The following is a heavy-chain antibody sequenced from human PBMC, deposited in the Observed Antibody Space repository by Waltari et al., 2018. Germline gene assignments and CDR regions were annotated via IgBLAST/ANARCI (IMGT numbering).Heavy chain of an antibody. V-gene: IGHV4-4*02. Sequence: QVQLQESGPGLVKPSGTLSLTCAVSGGSISSSNWWSWVRQPPGKGLEWIGEIYHSGSTNYNPSLKSRVTISVDKSKNQFSLKLSSVTAADTAVYYCASQSRYCSGGSCYSRGSIWGQGTMVTVSS. CDR1: GGSISSSNW. CDR3: ASQSRYCSGGSCYSRGSI. J-gene: IGHJ3*02. CDR2: IYHSGST. D-gene: IGHD2-15*01.